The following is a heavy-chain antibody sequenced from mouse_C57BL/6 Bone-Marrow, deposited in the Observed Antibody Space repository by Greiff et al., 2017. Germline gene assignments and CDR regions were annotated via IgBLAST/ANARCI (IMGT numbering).Heavy chain of an antibody. CDR1: GYTFTSYW. J-gene: IGHJ1*03. Sequence: QVQLQQPGAELVKPGASVKMSCKASGYTFTSYWITWVKQRPGQGLEWIGDIYPGSGSTNYNETFKSKATMTVDTSSSTAYMQLSSLTSEDAAVYYCARPYYSNYWDFDVWGKGTTVTVSA. CDR2: IYPGSGST. V-gene: IGHV1-55*01. D-gene: IGHD2-5*01. CDR3: ARPYYSNYWDFDV.